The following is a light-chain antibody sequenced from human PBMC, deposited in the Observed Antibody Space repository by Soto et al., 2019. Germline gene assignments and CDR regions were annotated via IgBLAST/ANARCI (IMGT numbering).Light chain of an antibody. CDR1: QDITNY. CDR3: QQYDNFPLT. Sequence: DIQMTQSPSSLSASVGDRVTITCQASQDITNYLNWYQQKPGKAPKLLIYDASSLETGVPSRFSGSGSGTDFTFTIRSLQAEDIATYYCQQYDNFPLTFGGGTKVEIK. CDR2: DAS. J-gene: IGKJ4*01. V-gene: IGKV1-33*01.